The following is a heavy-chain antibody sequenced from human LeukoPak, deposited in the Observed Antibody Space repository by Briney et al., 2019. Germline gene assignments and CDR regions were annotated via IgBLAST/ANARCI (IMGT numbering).Heavy chain of an antibody. V-gene: IGHV3-23*01. J-gene: IGHJ4*02. CDR3: AKAALVVVISEDYFDY. CDR1: GFTFSNYA. CDR2: ISGSGGST. Sequence: PGGSLRLSCAASGFTFSNYAMSWVRQAPGKGLEWVSAISGSGGSTYYADSVKGRFTISRDNSKNTLYLQMNSLRAEDTAVYYCAKAALVVVISEDYFDYWGQGTLVTVSS. D-gene: IGHD3-22*01.